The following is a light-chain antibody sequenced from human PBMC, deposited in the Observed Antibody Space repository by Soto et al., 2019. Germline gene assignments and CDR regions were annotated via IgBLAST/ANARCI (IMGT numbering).Light chain of an antibody. CDR2: AAS. CDR1: ESMSNC. Sequence: DIQITQSPSTLSGSVGDRVTITCRASESMSNCLAWYQQKPGKAPKLLIYAASTLQSGVPSRFSGSGSGTEFTLTISSLQPEDFATYSCQQLNSYPLTFGGGTKVDIK. J-gene: IGKJ4*01. V-gene: IGKV1-5*01. CDR3: QQLNSYPLT.